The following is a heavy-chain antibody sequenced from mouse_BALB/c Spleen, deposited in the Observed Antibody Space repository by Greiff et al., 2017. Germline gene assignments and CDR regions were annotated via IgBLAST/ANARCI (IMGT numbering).Heavy chain of an antibody. J-gene: IGHJ1*01. V-gene: IGHV2-4-1*01. CDR1: GFSLTSYG. Sequence: VKLMESGPSLVQPSQSLSITCTVSGFSLTSYGVHWVRQSPGKGLEWLGVIWSGGSTDYNAAFISRLSISKDNSKSQVFFKMNSLQADDTAIYYCARKGYGNYWYFDVWGAGTTVTVSS. D-gene: IGHD2-10*02. CDR2: IWSGGST. CDR3: ARKGYGNYWYFDV.